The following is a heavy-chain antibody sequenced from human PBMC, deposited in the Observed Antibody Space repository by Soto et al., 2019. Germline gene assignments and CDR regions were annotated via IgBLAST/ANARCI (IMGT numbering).Heavy chain of an antibody. CDR3: AKDSIAVAGPYYFDY. V-gene: IGHV3-30*18. Sequence: QVQLVESGGGVVQPGRSLRLSCAASGFTFSSYGMHWVRQAPGKGLEWVAVISYDGSNKYYADSVKGRFTISRDNSKNTLYLQMNILRAEDTAVYYCAKDSIAVAGPYYFDYWGQGTLVTVSS. D-gene: IGHD6-19*01. J-gene: IGHJ4*02. CDR2: ISYDGSNK. CDR1: GFTFSSYG.